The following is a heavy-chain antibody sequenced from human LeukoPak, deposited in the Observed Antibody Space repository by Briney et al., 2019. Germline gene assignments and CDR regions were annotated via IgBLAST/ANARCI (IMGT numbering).Heavy chain of an antibody. Sequence: ETLSLTFAVYGGSFSGYYWSWIRQPPGKGLEWIGEINHSGSTNYNPSLKSRVTISVDTSKNQFSLKLSSVTAADTAVYYCARLRWNSSSIEFDYWGQGTLVTVSS. J-gene: IGHJ4*02. CDR1: GGSFSGYY. CDR2: INHSGST. CDR3: ARLRWNSSSIEFDY. V-gene: IGHV4-34*01. D-gene: IGHD6-6*01.